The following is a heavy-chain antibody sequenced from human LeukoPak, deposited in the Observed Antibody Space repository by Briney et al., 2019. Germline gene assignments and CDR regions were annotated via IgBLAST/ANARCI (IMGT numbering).Heavy chain of an antibody. Sequence: ASVKVSCKASGYTFSSYAMNWVRQAPGQGLEWMGWINTNTGNPTYAQGFTGRFVFSLDTSVSTAYLQISSLQAEDTAVYYYARSNNDGDYLGVGFDYWGQGTLVTVSS. D-gene: IGHD4-17*01. CDR1: GYTFSSYA. CDR3: ARSNNDGDYLGVGFDY. V-gene: IGHV7-4-1*02. J-gene: IGHJ4*02. CDR2: INTNTGNP.